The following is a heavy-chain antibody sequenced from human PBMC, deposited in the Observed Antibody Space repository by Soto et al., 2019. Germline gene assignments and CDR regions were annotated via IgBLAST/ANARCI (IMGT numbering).Heavy chain of an antibody. CDR3: ARQRKVIPAYYFPREYYYSYGMDV. CDR2: IYYSGST. Sequence: TLSLTCTVSGGSISSGGYYWSWIRQHPGKGLEWIGYIYYSGSTYYNPSLKSRVTISVXXSKNQFSLKLSYVTAADTAVYYCARQRKVIPAYYFPREYYYSYGMDVWGQGTTVTVSS. J-gene: IGHJ6*02. D-gene: IGHD1-26*01. V-gene: IGHV4-31*03. CDR1: GGSISSGGYY.